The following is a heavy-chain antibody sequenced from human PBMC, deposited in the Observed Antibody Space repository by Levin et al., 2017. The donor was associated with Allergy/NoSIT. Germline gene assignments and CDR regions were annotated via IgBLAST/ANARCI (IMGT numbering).Heavy chain of an antibody. Sequence: SQTLSLTCTVSGGSISSSSYYWGWIRQPPGKGLEWIGSIYYSGSTYYNPSLKSRVTISVDTSKNQFSLKLSSVTAADTAVYYCASHPLAIYGDYVTPYFDYWGQGTLVTVSS. V-gene: IGHV4-39*07. D-gene: IGHD4-17*01. CDR3: ASHPLAIYGDYVTPYFDY. J-gene: IGHJ4*02. CDR2: IYYSGST. CDR1: GGSISSSSYY.